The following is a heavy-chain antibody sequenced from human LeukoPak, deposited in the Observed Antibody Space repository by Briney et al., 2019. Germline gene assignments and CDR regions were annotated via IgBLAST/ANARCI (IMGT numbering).Heavy chain of an antibody. J-gene: IGHJ4*02. CDR1: GRSITSSTYY. Sequence: SETLSLTCTVSGRSITSSTYYSGWIRQPPGKGLEWIGRILYSGRTFNNPSLKSRVTISVDTSRNQFSLKLSSVTAADTAVYYCARHYFDGSAHYPPGDFWGQGTLVTVSS. D-gene: IGHD3-22*01. CDR2: ILYSGRT. CDR3: ARHYFDGSAHYPPGDF. V-gene: IGHV4-39*01.